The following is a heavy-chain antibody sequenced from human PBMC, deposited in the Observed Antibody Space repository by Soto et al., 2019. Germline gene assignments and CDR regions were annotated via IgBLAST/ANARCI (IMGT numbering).Heavy chain of an antibody. CDR2: IIPIFGTA. CDR1: GGTFSSYA. V-gene: IGHV1-69*01. D-gene: IGHD4-17*01. Sequence: QVQLVQSGAEVKKPGSSVKVSCKASGGTFSSYAISWVRQAPGQGLEWMGGIIPIFGTANYAQKLQGRVTITADESTSTAEMELSSLRSEDTAVYYCAREGTVTTYKPFDYWGQGTLVTVSS. J-gene: IGHJ4*02. CDR3: AREGTVTTYKPFDY.